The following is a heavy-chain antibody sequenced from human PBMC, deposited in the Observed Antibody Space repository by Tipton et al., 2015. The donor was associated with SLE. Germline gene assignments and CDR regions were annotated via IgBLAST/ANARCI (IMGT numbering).Heavy chain of an antibody. CDR2: VYYSGTT. V-gene: IGHV4-59*01. D-gene: IGHD3-22*01. J-gene: IGHJ3*02. CDR3: ARDNSSGAFHI. CDR1: GGSISGYY. Sequence: TLSLTCTVSGGSISGYYWTWLRQPPGKGLEWIGYVYYSGTTNYNPSLKSRVTMSVDTSKNQFSLSLSSVTAADTAVYYCARDNSSGAFHIWRQGKMVTVSS.